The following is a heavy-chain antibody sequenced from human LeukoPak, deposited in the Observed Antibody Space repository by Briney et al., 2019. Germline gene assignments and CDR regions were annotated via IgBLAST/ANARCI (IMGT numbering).Heavy chain of an antibody. CDR3: ARHYCSGGSCYSVGDWFDP. Sequence: GESLKISCKGSGYSFTSYWIGWVRQMPGKGLEWMGIIYPGDSDTRYSPSFQGQVTISADKSISTAYLQWSSLKASDTAMYYCARHYCSGGSCYSVGDWFDPWGQGTLVTVSS. CDR2: IYPGDSDT. J-gene: IGHJ5*02. V-gene: IGHV5-51*01. D-gene: IGHD2-15*01. CDR1: GYSFTSYW.